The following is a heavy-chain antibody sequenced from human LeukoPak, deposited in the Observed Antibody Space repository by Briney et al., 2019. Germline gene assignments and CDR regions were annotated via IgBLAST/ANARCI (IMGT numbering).Heavy chain of an antibody. CDR3: ARVEAPYYYYYYYMDV. J-gene: IGHJ6*03. CDR2: ISAYNGNT. CDR1: GYTFTSYG. V-gene: IGHV1-18*01. Sequence: ASVKVSCKASGYTFTSYGISWVRQAPGQGLEWMGWISAYNGNTNYAQKLQGRVTMTTDTSTSTAYMELRSLRSDDTAVYYCARVEAPYYYYYYYMDVWGKGTTVTVSS.